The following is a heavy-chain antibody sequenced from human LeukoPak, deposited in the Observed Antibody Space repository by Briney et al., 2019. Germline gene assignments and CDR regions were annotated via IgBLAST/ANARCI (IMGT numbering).Heavy chain of an antibody. D-gene: IGHD5-18*01. V-gene: IGHV1-2*02. CDR1: GYTFTGYY. CDR3: ARAVDTPGSAPDY. CDR2: INPNSGGT. J-gene: IGHJ4*02. Sequence: ASVKVSCTASGYTFTGYYMHWVRQAPGQGLEWMGWINPNSGGTNYAQKFQGRVTMTRDTSISTAYMELSRLRSDDTAVYYCARAVDTPGSAPDYWGQGTLVTVSS.